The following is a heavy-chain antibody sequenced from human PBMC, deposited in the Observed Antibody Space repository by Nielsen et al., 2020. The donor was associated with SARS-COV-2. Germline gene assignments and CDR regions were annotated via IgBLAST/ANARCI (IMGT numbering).Heavy chain of an antibody. CDR2: IKQDGSEK. D-gene: IGHD3-3*01. V-gene: IGHV3-7*03. CDR1: GFTFSSYW. J-gene: IGHJ6*02. CDR3: ARGRFWPHPAHYYYYGMDV. Sequence: GEFLNISCAASGFTFSSYWMSWVRQAPGKGLEWVANIKQDGSEKYYVDSVKGRFTISRDNAKNSLYLQMNSLRAEDTAVYYCARGRFWPHPAHYYYYGMDVWGQGTTVTVSS.